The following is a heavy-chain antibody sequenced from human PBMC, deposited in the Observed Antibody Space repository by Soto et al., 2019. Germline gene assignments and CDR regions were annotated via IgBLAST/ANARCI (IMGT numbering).Heavy chain of an antibody. CDR2: IYYSGST. Sequence: QVQLQESGPGLVKPSETLSLTCTVSGGSISSYYWSWIRQPPGKGLEWIGYIYYSGSTNYNPSLTSRVTISVDTSKNQFSLKLSSVTAADTAVYYCASTSTVEMATMQFDYWGQGTLVTVSS. CDR1: GGSISSYY. D-gene: IGHD5-12*01. V-gene: IGHV4-59*08. CDR3: ASTSTVEMATMQFDY. J-gene: IGHJ4*02.